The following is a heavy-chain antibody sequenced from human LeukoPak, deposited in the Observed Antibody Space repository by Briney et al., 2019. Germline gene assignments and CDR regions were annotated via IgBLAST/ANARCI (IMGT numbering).Heavy chain of an antibody. CDR2: IYTSGST. D-gene: IGHD5-12*01. V-gene: IGHV4-61*02. Sequence: PSQTLSLTCTVSGGSISSGSYYWSWIRQPAGKGLEWIGRIYTSGSTNYNPSLKSRVTISVDTSKNQFSLKLSSVTAADTAVYYCARDAGGYSGYDLDAFDIWGQGTMVTVSS. J-gene: IGHJ3*02. CDR3: ARDAGGYSGYDLDAFDI. CDR1: GGSISSGSYY.